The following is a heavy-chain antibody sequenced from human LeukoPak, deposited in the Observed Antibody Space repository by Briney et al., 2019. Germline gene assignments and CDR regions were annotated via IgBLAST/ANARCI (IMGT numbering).Heavy chain of an antibody. D-gene: IGHD2-15*01. CDR1: GYTFTGYY. CDR3: AKVQYLTPDAFDI. Sequence: ASVKVSCKASGYTFTGYYIYWVRQAPGQGLEWMGWINPNSGGTNYAQKFQGRVALTRDTSITTSYMDLSGLTSDDTAVYYCAKVQYLTPDAFDIWGRGTMVTVS. V-gene: IGHV1-2*02. J-gene: IGHJ3*02. CDR2: INPNSGGT.